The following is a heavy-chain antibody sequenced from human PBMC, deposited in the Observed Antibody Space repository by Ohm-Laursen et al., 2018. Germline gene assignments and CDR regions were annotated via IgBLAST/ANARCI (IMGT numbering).Heavy chain of an antibody. CDR1: GFTVSGNY. CDR2: IYTGDNT. J-gene: IGHJ4*02. D-gene: IGHD2-8*02. Sequence: SLRLSCTASGFTVSGNYMSWVRQAPGKGLEWVSIIYTGDNTYYADSVKGRFTISRDSSKNTLYLQMNSLTAEDTAVYYCARDNFDTGGDGFDYWGQGTLATVSS. V-gene: IGHV3-66*01. CDR3: ARDNFDTGGDGFDY.